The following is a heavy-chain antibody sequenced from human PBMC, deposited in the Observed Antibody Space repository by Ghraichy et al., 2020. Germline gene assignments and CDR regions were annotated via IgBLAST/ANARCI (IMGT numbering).Heavy chain of an antibody. Sequence: SETLSLTCTVSGGSISNYYWSWIRQPPGKGLEWIGYIYYSGSTNYNPSLQSRVTISVDTSKNQFSLKLSSVTAADTAVYYCARAGWDAAYYYYYMDVWGKGTSVTVS. V-gene: IGHV4-59*01. D-gene: IGHD1-26*01. CDR3: ARAGWDAAYYYYYMDV. CDR1: GGSISNYY. J-gene: IGHJ6*03. CDR2: IYYSGST.